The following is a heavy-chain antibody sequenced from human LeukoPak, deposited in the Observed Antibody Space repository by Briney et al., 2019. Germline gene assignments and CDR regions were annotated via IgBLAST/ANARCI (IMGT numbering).Heavy chain of an antibody. CDR1: GFTFSSYA. V-gene: IGHV3-30*04. CDR3: AKDGGRNFDY. CDR2: ISYDGSNK. J-gene: IGHJ4*02. D-gene: IGHD1-26*01. Sequence: PGGSLRLSCAASGFTFSSYAIHWVRQAPGKGLGWVAVISYDGSNKYYADSVKGRFTISRDNSKNTLYLQMNSLRAEDTAVYYCAKDGGRNFDYWGQGTLVTVSS.